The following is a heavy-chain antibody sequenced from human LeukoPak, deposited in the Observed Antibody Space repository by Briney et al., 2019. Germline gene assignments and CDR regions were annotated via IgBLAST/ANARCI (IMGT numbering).Heavy chain of an antibody. V-gene: IGHV3-74*01. CDR2: INSDGSST. J-gene: IGHJ4*02. Sequence: PGGSLRLSCAASGFTFSSYWMHWVRQAPGKGLVWASRINSDGSSTSYADSVKGRFTISRDNAKNTLYLQMNSLRAEDTAVYYCARVTTYYDFWSGYAVDYWGQGTLVTVSS. CDR1: GFTFSSYW. CDR3: ARVTTYYDFWSGYAVDY. D-gene: IGHD3-3*01.